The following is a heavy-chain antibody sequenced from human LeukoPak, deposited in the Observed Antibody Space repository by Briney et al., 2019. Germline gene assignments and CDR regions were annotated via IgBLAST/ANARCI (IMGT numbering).Heavy chain of an antibody. CDR3: ARGGVATIRRELDY. D-gene: IGHD5-24*01. Sequence: PSETLSLTCTVSGGSISSSSYYWGWIRQPPGKGLEWIGSIYYSGSTYYNPSLKSRVTISVDTSKNQFSLKLSSVTAADTAVYYCARGGVATIRRELDYWGQGTLVTVSS. J-gene: IGHJ4*02. CDR1: GGSISSSSYY. CDR2: IYYSGST. V-gene: IGHV4-39*01.